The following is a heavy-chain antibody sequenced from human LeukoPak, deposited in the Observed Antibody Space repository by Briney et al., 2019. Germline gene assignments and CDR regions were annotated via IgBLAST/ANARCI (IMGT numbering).Heavy chain of an antibody. CDR2: ISANTGNT. Sequence: ASVKVSCKASGYTFTSYSVTWVRQAPGQGLEWMGWISANTGNTNYVEDLQGRVTMTVDTSTRTVYLELTSLRSDDTAVYYCAREVGIGTEGYFDSWGQGTLATVSS. CDR1: GYTFTSYS. J-gene: IGHJ4*02. V-gene: IGHV1-18*04. D-gene: IGHD1-1*01. CDR3: AREVGIGTEGYFDS.